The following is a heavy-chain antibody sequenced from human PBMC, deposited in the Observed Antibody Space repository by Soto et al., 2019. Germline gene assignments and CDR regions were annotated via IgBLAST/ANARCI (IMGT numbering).Heavy chain of an antibody. CDR3: ARIEDIVATISSPFDP. Sequence: SGPTLVNPTQTLILTCTVSGFSLSNARMGVSWIRQPPGKALEWLAHIFSNDEKSYSTSLKSRLTISKDTSKSQVVLTMTNMDPVDTATYYCARIEDIVATISSPFDPWGQGTLVTVSS. CDR2: IFSNDEK. D-gene: IGHD5-12*01. V-gene: IGHV2-26*01. CDR1: GFSLSNARMG. J-gene: IGHJ5*02.